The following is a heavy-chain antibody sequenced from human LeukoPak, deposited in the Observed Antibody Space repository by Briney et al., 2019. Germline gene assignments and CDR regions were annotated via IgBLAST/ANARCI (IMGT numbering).Heavy chain of an antibody. CDR3: ARGVVAAPQTVDY. D-gene: IGHD2-15*01. CDR1: GDSISGFY. J-gene: IGHJ4*02. V-gene: IGHV4-59*01. CDR2: IYYSGST. Sequence: SETLSLTCTVSGDSISGFYWSWIRQPPGKGLEWIGYIYYSGSTNYNPSLKSRVTIPVDTSKNQFSLKLNSVSAADTAVYYCARGVVAAPQTVDYWGQGTLVTVSS.